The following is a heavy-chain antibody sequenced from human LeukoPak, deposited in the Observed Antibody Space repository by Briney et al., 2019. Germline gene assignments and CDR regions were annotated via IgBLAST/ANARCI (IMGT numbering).Heavy chain of an antibody. V-gene: IGHV3-30*02. Sequence: GGSLRLSCVASGFTFSSYAMHWVRQAPDKGLEWVAFTRYDGSRTYYADSVKGRFTVSRDNSKNTLYLQMNSLRADDTALYYCAKDIDSHFDYWGQGTLVTVSS. J-gene: IGHJ4*02. D-gene: IGHD3-22*01. CDR2: TRYDGSRT. CDR3: AKDIDSHFDY. CDR1: GFTFSSYA.